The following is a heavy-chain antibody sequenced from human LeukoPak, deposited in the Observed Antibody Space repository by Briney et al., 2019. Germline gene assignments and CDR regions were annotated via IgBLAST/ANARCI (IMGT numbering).Heavy chain of an antibody. V-gene: IGHV6-1*01. Sequence: SQTLSLTCAISGDSVSSNSVAWNWIRQSPSRGLEWLGRTNYRSKWYSDYAVSVKSRITISSDTSKNQFSLQLNSVTPEDTAVYYCARGRDGSDVWGQGTTVTVSS. CDR3: ARGRDGSDV. J-gene: IGHJ6*02. CDR2: TNYRSKWYS. D-gene: IGHD3-10*01. CDR1: GDSVSSNSVA.